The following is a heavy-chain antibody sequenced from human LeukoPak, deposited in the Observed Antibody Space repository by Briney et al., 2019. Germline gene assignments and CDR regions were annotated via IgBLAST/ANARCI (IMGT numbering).Heavy chain of an antibody. J-gene: IGHJ4*02. V-gene: IGHV3-74*01. CDR2: ISPTGSTT. CDR3: AKDRETSYGLFDY. D-gene: IGHD5-18*01. Sequence: GGSLRLSCTASGFSFSGHWMHWARQLPGKGLVWVSRISPTGSTTSYADSVKGRFTVSRDNSKNTLHLQMNSLRAEDTAVYYCAKDRETSYGLFDYWGQGTLVTVSS. CDR1: GFSFSGHW.